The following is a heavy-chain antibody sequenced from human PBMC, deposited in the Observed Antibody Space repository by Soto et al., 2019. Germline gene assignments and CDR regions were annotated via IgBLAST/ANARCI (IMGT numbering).Heavy chain of an antibody. CDR3: AHKGGGDRILDY. V-gene: IGHV2-5*02. Sequence: QITLKESGPTLVKPTQTLTLTCTFSGFSLSTSGVGVGWIRQPPGKALEWLAIVYWDDSKRYSPSLKSRLTITNVTSKNQVALTMTNMDPVDTATYYCAHKGGGDRILDYWGQGTLVTVSS. CDR2: VYWDDSK. CDR1: GFSLSTSGVG. D-gene: IGHD3-16*01. J-gene: IGHJ4*02.